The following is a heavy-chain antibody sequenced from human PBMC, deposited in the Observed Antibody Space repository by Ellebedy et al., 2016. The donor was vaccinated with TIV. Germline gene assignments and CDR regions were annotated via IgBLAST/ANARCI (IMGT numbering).Heavy chain of an antibody. Sequence: MPSETLSLTCTVSGGSISSSSYYWGWIRQPPGKGLEWIGSIYYSGSTYYNPSLKSRVTISVDTSKNQFSLKLSSVTAADTAVYYCARMRYCGGDCWYFDYWGQGTLVTVSS. V-gene: IGHV4-39*01. CDR2: IYYSGST. CDR1: GGSISSSSYY. D-gene: IGHD2-21*02. J-gene: IGHJ4*02. CDR3: ARMRYCGGDCWYFDY.